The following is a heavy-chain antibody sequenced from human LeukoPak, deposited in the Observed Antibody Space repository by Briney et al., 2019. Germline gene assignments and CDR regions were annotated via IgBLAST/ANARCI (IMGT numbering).Heavy chain of an antibody. D-gene: IGHD5-18*01. J-gene: IGHJ4*02. Sequence: PGGSLRLSCAASGFTFSSYALSWVRQAPGKGLEWVSAITGGGYGTYYADSVKGRFTISRDNSKNALYLQMNSLRAEDTAVYYCATELLTWIQLYYWGQGTLVTVSS. CDR1: GFTFSSYA. CDR3: ATELLTWIQLYY. V-gene: IGHV3-23*01. CDR2: ITGGGYGT.